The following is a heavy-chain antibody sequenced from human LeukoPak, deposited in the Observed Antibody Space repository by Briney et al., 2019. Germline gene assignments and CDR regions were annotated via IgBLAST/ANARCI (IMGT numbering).Heavy chain of an antibody. D-gene: IGHD1-1*01. Sequence: SETLSLTCTVSGGSISSSSYYWGWIRQPPGKGLEWIGSIYYSGSTYYNPSLKSRVTISVDTSKNQFSLKLSSVTAADTAVYYCARANDGFYYYYYMDVWGKGTTVTVSS. CDR2: IYYSGST. CDR3: ARANDGFYYYYYMDV. J-gene: IGHJ6*03. CDR1: GGSISSSSYY. V-gene: IGHV4-39*07.